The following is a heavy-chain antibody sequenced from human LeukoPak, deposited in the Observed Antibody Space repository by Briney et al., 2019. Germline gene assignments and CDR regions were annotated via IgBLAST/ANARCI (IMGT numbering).Heavy chain of an antibody. J-gene: IGHJ4*02. V-gene: IGHV1-46*01. CDR2: INPSGGST. D-gene: IGHD2-15*01. CDR1: GYTFTSYY. Sequence: ASVKVSCKASGYTFTSYYMHWVRQAPGQGLEWMGIINPSGGSTSYAQKFQGRVTMTRDMSTSTVYMGLSSLRSEDTAVYYCARDTARYCSGGSCLDYWGQGTLVTVSS. CDR3: ARDTARYCSGGSCLDY.